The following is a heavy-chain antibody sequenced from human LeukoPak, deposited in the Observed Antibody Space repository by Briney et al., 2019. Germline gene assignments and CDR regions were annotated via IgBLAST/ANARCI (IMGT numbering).Heavy chain of an antibody. CDR3: ARRRSLGAFDI. V-gene: IGHV5-51*01. Sequence: GESLKISCKGSGYTFSSYWIGWVRQTPGKGLEWMGIIYPGDSDIRYSPSFRGQVTISVDKSISTAYLQWSSLKASDTAMYYCARRRSLGAFDIWGQGTMVTVSS. CDR2: IYPGDSDI. CDR1: GYTFSSYW. J-gene: IGHJ3*02.